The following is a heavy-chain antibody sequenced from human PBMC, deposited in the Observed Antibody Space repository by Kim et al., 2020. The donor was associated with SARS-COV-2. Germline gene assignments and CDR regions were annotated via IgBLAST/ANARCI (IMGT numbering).Heavy chain of an antibody. CDR2: T. J-gene: IGHJ4*02. V-gene: IGHV3-23*01. Sequence: TYYADSVEGRFTISRDNSKHTLYLQMNSLRAEDTAVYYCAKAYPRSGYGYWGQGTLVTVSS. CDR3: AKAYPRSGYGY. D-gene: IGHD3-3*01.